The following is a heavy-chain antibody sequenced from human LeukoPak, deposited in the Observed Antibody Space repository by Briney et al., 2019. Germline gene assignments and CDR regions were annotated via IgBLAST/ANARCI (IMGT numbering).Heavy chain of an antibody. Sequence: ASVKVSCKASGYTFTGYYMHWVRQAPGQGLEWMGWINPNSGGTNYAQKFQGRVTMTRDTSISTAYMELSRLRSDVTAVYYCARIVCSTSCYTSYFDYWGQGTLVTVSS. CDR2: INPNSGGT. V-gene: IGHV1-2*02. CDR3: ARIVCSTSCYTSYFDY. J-gene: IGHJ4*02. D-gene: IGHD2-2*02. CDR1: GYTFTGYY.